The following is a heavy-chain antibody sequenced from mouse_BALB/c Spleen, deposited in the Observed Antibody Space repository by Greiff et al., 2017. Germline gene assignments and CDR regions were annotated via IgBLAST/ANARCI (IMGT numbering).Heavy chain of an antibody. V-gene: IGHV1S132*01. D-gene: IGHD2-1*01. CDR1: GYTFSSYW. CDR2: IFPGTGTT. CDR3: ARGGNYRDY. J-gene: IGHJ4*01. Sequence: QVQLQQSGAELMKPGASVKISCNATGYTFSSYWIQWVKQRPGQGLGWIGEIFPGTGTTYYNEKFKGKATLTIDTSSSTAYMQLSSLTSEDSAVYFCARGGNYRDYWGQGTSVTVSS.